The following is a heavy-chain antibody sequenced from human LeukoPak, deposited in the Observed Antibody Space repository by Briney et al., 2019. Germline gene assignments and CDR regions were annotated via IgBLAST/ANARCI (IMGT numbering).Heavy chain of an antibody. CDR3: AKTTCSAWGSGCPRPLDY. D-gene: IGHD6-19*01. CDR1: GVTLSNYG. Sequence: PGGSLRLSCAVSGVTLSNYGMSWVRQAPGKGLEWVSAISGSGGSTYYADSVKGRFTISRDNSKNTLYLQMNSLRAEDTAVYYCAKTTCSAWGSGCPRPLDYWGQGTLVTVSS. CDR2: ISGSGGST. V-gene: IGHV3-23*01. J-gene: IGHJ4*02.